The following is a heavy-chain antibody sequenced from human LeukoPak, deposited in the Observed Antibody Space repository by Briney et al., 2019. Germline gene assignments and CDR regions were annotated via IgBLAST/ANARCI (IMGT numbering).Heavy chain of an antibody. J-gene: IGHJ3*02. CDR2: IYYSGST. CDR1: GGSISSSSYY. D-gene: IGHD1-1*01. V-gene: IGHV4-39*07. Sequence: PSETLSLTCTVSGGSISSSSYYWGWIRQPPGKGLEWIGSIYYSGSTYYNPSLKSRVTISVDTSENQFSLKLSSVTAADTAVYYCARDWVQLARPDAFDIWGQGTMVTVSS. CDR3: ARDWVQLARPDAFDI.